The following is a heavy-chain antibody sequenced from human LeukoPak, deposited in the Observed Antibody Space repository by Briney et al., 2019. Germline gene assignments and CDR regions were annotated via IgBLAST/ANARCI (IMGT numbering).Heavy chain of an antibody. CDR2: INHSGST. V-gene: IGHV4-34*01. CDR3: AREQAASADY. CDR1: GGSFSGYY. Sequence: SETLSLTCAVYGGSFSGYYWSWIRQPPGKGLEWIGEINHSGSTNYNPPLKSRVTISVDTSKNQFSLKLSSVTAADTAVYYCAREQAASADYWGQGTLVTVSS. J-gene: IGHJ4*02. D-gene: IGHD1/OR15-1a*01.